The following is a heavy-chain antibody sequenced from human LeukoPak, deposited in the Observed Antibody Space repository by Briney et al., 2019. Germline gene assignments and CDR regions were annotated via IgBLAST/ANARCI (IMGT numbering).Heavy chain of an antibody. CDR2: MSVFNGYT. D-gene: IGHD3-3*01. Sequence: ASVKVSCKASGYTFTDHGITWVRQDPGRGFEWLGWMSVFNGYTNSAPRFQDRVTMTTDTSTSTAYMELRSLRSDDTAVYYCARAVLGRFQYYYGMDVWGQGTTVTVSS. CDR1: GYTFTDHG. CDR3: ARAVLGRFQYYYGMDV. V-gene: IGHV1-18*01. J-gene: IGHJ6*02.